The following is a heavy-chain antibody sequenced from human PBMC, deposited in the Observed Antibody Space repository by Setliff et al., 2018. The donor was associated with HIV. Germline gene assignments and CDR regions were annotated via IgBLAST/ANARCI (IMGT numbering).Heavy chain of an antibody. V-gene: IGHV4-4*07. CDR3: AREKGRYFDWSHTRDAFDI. J-gene: IGHJ3*02. CDR1: GGSISSYY. D-gene: IGHD3-9*01. CDR2: IYTSGST. Sequence: SETLSLTCTVSGGSISSYYWSWIRQPAGKGLEWIGRIYTSGSTNYNPSLKSRVTMSVDTSKNQFSLKLSSVTAADTAVYYCAREKGRYFDWSHTRDAFDIWGQGTMVTVSS.